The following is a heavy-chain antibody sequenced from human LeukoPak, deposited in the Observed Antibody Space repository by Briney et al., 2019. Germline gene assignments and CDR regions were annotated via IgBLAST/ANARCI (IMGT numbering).Heavy chain of an antibody. J-gene: IGHJ1*01. CDR1: GLTFSSHA. CDR2: ISGNGGNT. CDR3: ANNEWH. V-gene: IGHV3-23*01. D-gene: IGHD2-8*01. Sequence: GGSLRLSSAVSGLTFSSHAMSWVRQAPGKGLEWVSAISGNGGNTYYADSVKGRFTISRDNSKDTLYLQMNSLRVEDTAVYYCANNEWHWGQGTLVTVSS.